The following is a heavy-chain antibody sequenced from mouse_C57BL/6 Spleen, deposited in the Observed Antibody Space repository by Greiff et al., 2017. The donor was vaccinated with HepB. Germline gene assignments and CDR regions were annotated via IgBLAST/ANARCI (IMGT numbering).Heavy chain of an antibody. D-gene: IGHD2-4*01. CDR3: ARGDYAWFAY. V-gene: IGHV1-82*01. Sequence: QVQLKQSGPELVKPGASVKISCKASGYAFSSSWMNWVKQRPGKGLEWIGRIYPGDGDTNYNGKFKGKATLTADKSSSTAYMQLSSLTSEDSAVYFCARGDYAWFAYWGQGTLVTVAA. J-gene: IGHJ3*01. CDR2: IYPGDGDT. CDR1: GYAFSSSW.